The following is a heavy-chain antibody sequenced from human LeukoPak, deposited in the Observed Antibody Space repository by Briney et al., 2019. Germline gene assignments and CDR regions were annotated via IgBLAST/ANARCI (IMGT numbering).Heavy chain of an antibody. CDR2: INQDGSEK. J-gene: IGHJ4*02. Sequence: GGSLRLSCAASGFTFTTYWMTWVRQAPGKGLEWVANINQDGSEKYFVDSVKGRFTISRDNAKNSLYLQMNSLRAEDTAVYYCAKKVLTVTTWYFDYWGQGTLVTVSS. CDR3: AKKVLTVTTWYFDY. V-gene: IGHV3-7*03. CDR1: GFTFTTYW. D-gene: IGHD4-17*01.